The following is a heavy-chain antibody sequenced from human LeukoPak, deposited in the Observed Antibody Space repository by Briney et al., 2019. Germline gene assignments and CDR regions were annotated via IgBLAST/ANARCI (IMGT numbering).Heavy chain of an antibody. V-gene: IGHV3-74*01. J-gene: IGHJ4*02. CDR1: GFTLSSNW. CDR3: ARGGPIDY. CDR2: INSDGSTT. Sequence: GGSLRLSCAASGFTLSSNWMYWVRQAPGKGLVWVSRINSDGSTTSYVDSVKGRFTISRDNAKSTLYLQMNSLRAEDTAVYYCARGGPIDYWGQGTLVTVSS.